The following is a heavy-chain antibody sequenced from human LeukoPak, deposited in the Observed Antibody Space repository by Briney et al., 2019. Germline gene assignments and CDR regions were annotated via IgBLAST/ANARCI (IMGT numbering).Heavy chain of an antibody. CDR1: GYSFTSYW. CDR3: ARRYNWNDYYFDY. Sequence: GESLKISCKGSGYSFTSYWIAWVRQMPGEGLEWMGIMYPGDSDTRYSPSFAGQVTISADKSISTAYLQWSSLQASDTAVYYCARRYNWNDYYFDYWGQGTLVIVSS. D-gene: IGHD1-1*01. CDR2: MYPGDSDT. V-gene: IGHV5-51*01. J-gene: IGHJ4*02.